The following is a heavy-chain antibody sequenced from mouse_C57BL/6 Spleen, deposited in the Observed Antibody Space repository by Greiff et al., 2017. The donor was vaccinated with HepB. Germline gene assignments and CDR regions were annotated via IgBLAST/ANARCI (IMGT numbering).Heavy chain of an antibody. J-gene: IGHJ3*01. CDR2: INPNNGGT. Sequence: VQLQQSGPELVKPGASVKISCKASGYTFTDYYMNWVKQSHGKSLEWIGDINPNNGGTSYNQKFKGKATLTVDKSSSTAYMELRSLTSEDFAFYYCAKAYYGSSSWFAYWGQGTLVTVSA. V-gene: IGHV1-26*01. D-gene: IGHD1-1*01. CDR3: AKAYYGSSSWFAY. CDR1: GYTFTDYY.